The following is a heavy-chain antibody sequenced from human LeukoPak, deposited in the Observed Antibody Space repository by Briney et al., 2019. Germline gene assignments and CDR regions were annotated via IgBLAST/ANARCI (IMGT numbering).Heavy chain of an antibody. D-gene: IGHD2-15*01. CDR1: GGSISSGDYY. J-gene: IGHJ4*02. CDR2: IYYSGST. Sequence: SQTLSLTCTVSGGSISSGDYYWSWMRQPPGKGLEWIGYIYYSGSTYYNPSLKSRVTISVDTSKNQFSLKRSAVTAADTAVYYCGREIPVVDWGQGALVTVSS. V-gene: IGHV4-30-4*08. CDR3: GREIPVVD.